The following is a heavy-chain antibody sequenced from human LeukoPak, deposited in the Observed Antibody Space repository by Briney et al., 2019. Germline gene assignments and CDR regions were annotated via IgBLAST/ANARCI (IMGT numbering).Heavy chain of an antibody. CDR3: AKDRASGWYYDY. CDR2: ISGDGGST. CDR1: GFTFDDCA. D-gene: IGHD6-19*01. V-gene: IGHV3-43*02. J-gene: IGHJ4*02. Sequence: PGGSLRLSCAASGFTFDDCAMHWVRQAPGKGLEWVSLISGDGGSTYYADSVKGRFTISRDNSKNSLYLQMNSLRTEDTALYYCAKDRASGWYYDYWGQGTLVTVSS.